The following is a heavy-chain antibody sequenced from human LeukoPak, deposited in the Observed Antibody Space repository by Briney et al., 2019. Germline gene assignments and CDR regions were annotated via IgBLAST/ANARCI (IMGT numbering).Heavy chain of an antibody. J-gene: IGHJ3*02. CDR1: GGSISSGGYS. V-gene: IGHV4-30-2*01. Sequence: SETLSLTCAVSGGSISSGGYSWSWMRQPPGKGLEWIGNIYHSGSTYYNPSLKSRVTISVDRSKNQFSLKLSSVTAADTAVYYCARGTYYYDSSGYYGAFHIWGQGTMVTVSS. CDR3: ARGTYYYDSSGYYGAFHI. D-gene: IGHD3-22*01. CDR2: IYHSGST.